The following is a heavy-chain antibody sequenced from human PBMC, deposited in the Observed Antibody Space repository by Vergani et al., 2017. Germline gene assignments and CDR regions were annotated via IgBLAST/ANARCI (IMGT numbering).Heavy chain of an antibody. Sequence: QVQLQESGPGLVKPSQTLSLTCTVSGGSISSGSYYWSWIRQPAGKGLEWIGRIYTSGGTNYNPSLKSRVTISVDTSKNQFSLKLSSVTAADTAVYYCARDNWEISDYFDYWGQGTLVTVSS. D-gene: IGHD1-26*01. CDR2: IYTSGGT. CDR3: ARDNWEISDYFDY. CDR1: GGSISSGSYY. J-gene: IGHJ4*02. V-gene: IGHV4-61*02.